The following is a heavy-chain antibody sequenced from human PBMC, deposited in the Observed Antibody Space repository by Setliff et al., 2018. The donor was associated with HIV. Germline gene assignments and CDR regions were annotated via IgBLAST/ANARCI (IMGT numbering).Heavy chain of an antibody. D-gene: IGHD3-22*01. CDR2: ISVYNGNT. Sequence: ASVKVSCKASGYTFTDNYMHWVRQAPGQGLEWMGRISVYNGNTNYSPKFQGRVTITRDTSASTAYMELSSLRSEDTAVYYCARGGTYYYDSSGYFIPGKYWGQGSLVTVSS. CDR3: ARGGTYYYDSSGYFIPGKY. J-gene: IGHJ4*02. CDR1: GYTFTDNY. V-gene: IGHV1-3*01.